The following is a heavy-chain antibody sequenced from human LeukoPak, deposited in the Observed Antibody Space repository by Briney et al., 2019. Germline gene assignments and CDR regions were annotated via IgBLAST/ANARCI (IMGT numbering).Heavy chain of an antibody. V-gene: IGHV3-23*01. CDR3: AKQEWSSSWIGAFDI. D-gene: IGHD6-13*01. J-gene: IGHJ3*02. CDR2: ISGSGGST. Sequence: GGSLRLSCAASGFTFSSYAMSRVRQAPGKGLEWVSAISGSGGSTYYADSVKGRFTISRDNSKNTLYLQMNSLRAEDTAVYYCAKQEWSSSWIGAFDIWGQGTMVTVSS. CDR1: GFTFSSYA.